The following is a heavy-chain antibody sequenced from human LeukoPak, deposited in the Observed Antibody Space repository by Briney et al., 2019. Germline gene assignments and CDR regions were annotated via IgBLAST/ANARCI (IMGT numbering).Heavy chain of an antibody. CDR2: IKQDGGEK. CDR3: ARDGIAAAGGTNWFDP. V-gene: IGHV3-7*04. Sequence: PGGSLRLSCAASGFTFSSYWMSWVRQAPGKGLEWVANIKQDGGEKYYVDSVKGRFTISRDNAKNSLYLQMNSLRAEDTDVYYCARDGIAAAGGTNWFDPWGQGTLVTVSS. D-gene: IGHD6-13*01. J-gene: IGHJ5*02. CDR1: GFTFSSYW.